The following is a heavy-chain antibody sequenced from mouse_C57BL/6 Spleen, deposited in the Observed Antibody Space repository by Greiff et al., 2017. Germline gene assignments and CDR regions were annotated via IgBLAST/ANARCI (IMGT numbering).Heavy chain of an antibody. Sequence: VHLVESGPELVKPGASVKISCKASGYAFSSSWMNWVKQRPGKGLEWIGRIYPGDGDTNYNGKFKGKATLTADKSSSTAYMQLSSLTSEDSAVYFCARDYYGSGYWGQGTLVTVSA. V-gene: IGHV1-82*01. D-gene: IGHD1-1*01. CDR2: IYPGDGDT. CDR3: ARDYYGSGY. CDR1: GYAFSSSW. J-gene: IGHJ3*01.